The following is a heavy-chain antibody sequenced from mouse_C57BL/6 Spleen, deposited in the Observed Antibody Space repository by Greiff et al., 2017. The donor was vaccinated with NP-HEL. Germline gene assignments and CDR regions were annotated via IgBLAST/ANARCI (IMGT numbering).Heavy chain of an antibody. CDR1: GYTFTSYG. V-gene: IGHV1-81*01. CDR3: ARGVGYDASPYAMDY. D-gene: IGHD2-2*01. CDR2: IYPRSGNT. Sequence: VQLQESGAELARPGASVKLSCKASGYTFTSYGISWVKQRTGQGLEWIGEIYPRSGNTYYNEKFQGKATLTADKSSSTAYMALRSLTSEDSAVYFCARGVGYDASPYAMDYWGQGTSVTVSS. J-gene: IGHJ4*01.